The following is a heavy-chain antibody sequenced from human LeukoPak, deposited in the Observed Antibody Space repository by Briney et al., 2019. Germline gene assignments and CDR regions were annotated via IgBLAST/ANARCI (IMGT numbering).Heavy chain of an antibody. J-gene: IGHJ4*02. D-gene: IGHD7-27*01. CDR2: IYYSGST. Sequence: RASETLSLTCTVSGGSISSSSYYWGWIRQPPGKGLEWIGSIYYSGSTYYNPSLKSRVTISVDTSKNQFSLKLSSVTAADTAVYYCAVLGLGMKDYWGQGTLVTVSS. CDR1: GGSISSSSYY. V-gene: IGHV4-39*07. CDR3: AVLGLGMKDY.